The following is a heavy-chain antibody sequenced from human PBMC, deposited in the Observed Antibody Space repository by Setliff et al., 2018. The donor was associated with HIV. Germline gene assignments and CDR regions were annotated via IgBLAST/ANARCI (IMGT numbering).Heavy chain of an antibody. CDR1: GYTFTSYA. V-gene: IGHV1-3*01. Sequence: ASVKVSCKASGYTFTSYAMHWVRQAPGQRLEWMGWINAGNGNTKYSQKFQGRVTITRDTSASTAYMELSSLRSEDTAVYYCAREGLLVTTVGGAYWYHGMDVWGQGTTVTVSS. CDR3: AREGLLVTTVGGAYWYHGMDV. J-gene: IGHJ6*02. CDR2: INAGNGNT. D-gene: IGHD4-4*01.